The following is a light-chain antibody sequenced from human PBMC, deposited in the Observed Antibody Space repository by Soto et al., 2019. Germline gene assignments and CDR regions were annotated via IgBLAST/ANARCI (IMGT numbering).Light chain of an antibody. CDR1: QSVLHSSKKKNY. V-gene: IGKV4-1*01. CDR3: QQYYSTPQT. Sequence: DIVMTQSPDSLAVSLGERATINCKSSQSVLHSSKKKNYLGWYQLKPGQPPKLLIFWASTRQSGVPDRFSGSGSGRDFSLTISCLQVEDVAVYYWQQYYSTPQTFGQGTKVEVK. CDR2: WAS. J-gene: IGKJ1*01.